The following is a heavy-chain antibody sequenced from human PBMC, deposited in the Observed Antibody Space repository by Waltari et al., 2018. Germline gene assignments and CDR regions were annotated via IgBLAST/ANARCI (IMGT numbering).Heavy chain of an antibody. V-gene: IGHV1-18*01. CDR1: GYTFTHNG. CDR3: ARDRDYYGSGISDY. J-gene: IGHJ4*02. Sequence: QVHLVLSGPEVKEPAASVRVSCKASGYTFTHNGITWVRQAPGQGLEWVGWISPYNRNTNYAQKFQDRVTLTIDTSTETTYLELRSLRSDDTAVYYCARDRDYYGSGISDYWAQGTLVTVSS. D-gene: IGHD3-10*01. CDR2: ISPYNRNT.